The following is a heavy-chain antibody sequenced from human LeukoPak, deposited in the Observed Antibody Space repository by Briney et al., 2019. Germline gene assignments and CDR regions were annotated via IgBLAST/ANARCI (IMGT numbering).Heavy chain of an antibody. Sequence: SETLSLTCTVSGGSISSYYWSWIRQPPGKGLEWIGYIYYSGSTNYNPSLKSRVTISVDTSKNQFSLKLSSVTAADTAVYYCAARGSRYSSGLDHWGQGTLVTVSS. CDR3: AARGSRYSSGLDH. CDR1: GGSISSYY. D-gene: IGHD6-19*01. V-gene: IGHV4-59*01. J-gene: IGHJ4*02. CDR2: IYYSGST.